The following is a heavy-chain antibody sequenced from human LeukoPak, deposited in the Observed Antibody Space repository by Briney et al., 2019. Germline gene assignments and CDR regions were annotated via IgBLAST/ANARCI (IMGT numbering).Heavy chain of an antibody. CDR3: ASGSYGQFDY. CDR2: ISSGSSTI. CDR1: GFTFSPYS. Sequence: GGSLGLSCAATGFTFSPYSMNWVRQAPGKGLEWVSYISSGSSTIYYADSVKGRFTISRDNAKNSLYLQMNSLRDEDTAVYYCASGSYGQFDYWGQGTLVTVSS. D-gene: IGHD5-18*01. V-gene: IGHV3-48*02. J-gene: IGHJ4*02.